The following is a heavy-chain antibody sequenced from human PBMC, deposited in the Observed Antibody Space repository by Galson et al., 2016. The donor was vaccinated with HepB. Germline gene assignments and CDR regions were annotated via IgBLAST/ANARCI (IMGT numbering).Heavy chain of an antibody. CDR1: GGSVSSPTW. V-gene: IGHV4-4*02. Sequence: SETLSLTCRVSGGSVSSPTWWTWVRQSPGKGLEWIGESYHTGTTNYHPSLRRRVTISVDKSKNQFALRLASVTAADTAVYFCASKERTSKSHYFYGLDVWGQGTTVIVSS. CDR2: SYHTGTT. D-gene: IGHD2/OR15-2a*01. CDR3: ASKERTSKSHYFYGLDV. J-gene: IGHJ6*01.